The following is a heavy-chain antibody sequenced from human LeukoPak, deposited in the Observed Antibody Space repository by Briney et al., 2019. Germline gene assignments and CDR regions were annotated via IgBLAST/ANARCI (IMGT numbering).Heavy chain of an antibody. Sequence: PGRSLRLSCAASGFTFSSYGMHWVRQAPGKGMGWVEVISYDGSNKYYADSVEGRFTISRDHSKNTLYLQMNSLRAEDTAVYYCAKLYFTPISEYGMDVWGKGTTVTVSS. CDR1: GFTFSSYG. CDR2: ISYDGSNK. D-gene: IGHD3-9*01. CDR3: AKLYFTPISEYGMDV. V-gene: IGHV3-30*18. J-gene: IGHJ6*04.